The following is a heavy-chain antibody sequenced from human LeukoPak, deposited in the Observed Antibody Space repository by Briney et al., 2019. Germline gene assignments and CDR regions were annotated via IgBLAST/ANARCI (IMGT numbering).Heavy chain of an antibody. V-gene: IGHV4-34*01. CDR3: AIGAEGLDY. J-gene: IGHJ4*02. CDR2: INHSGST. Sequence: SETLSLTCAVYGGSFSGDYWSWIRQPPGKGLEWIGEINHSGSTNYNPSLKSRVTISVDTSKNQFSLKLSSVTAADTAVYYCAIGAEGLDYWGQGTLVTVSS. D-gene: IGHD3-3*01. CDR1: GGSFSGDY.